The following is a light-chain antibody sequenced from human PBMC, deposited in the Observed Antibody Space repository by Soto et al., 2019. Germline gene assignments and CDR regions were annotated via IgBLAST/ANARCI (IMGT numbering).Light chain of an antibody. CDR1: SSDVGLYDY. CDR2: EVT. CDR3: VSYTDTDTLV. V-gene: IGLV2-14*01. J-gene: IGLJ1*01. Sequence: QSVLAQPASVSGSPGQSITISCTGTSSDVGLYDYVSWYQQHPGKAPQLLIFEVTNRPSGVSSRFSGSRSGNTASLTISGLQPDDEGDYFCVSYTDTDTLVFGTGTKSPS.